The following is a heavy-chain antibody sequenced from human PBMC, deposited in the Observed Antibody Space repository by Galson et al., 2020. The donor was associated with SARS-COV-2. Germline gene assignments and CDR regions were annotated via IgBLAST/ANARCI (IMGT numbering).Heavy chain of an antibody. Sequence: SGPTLVKPTETLTLTCTFSGFSLSTNGMRVSWIRQPPGKALEWLARIDWDDDKFYSTSLKTRLTISKDTSKNQVVLTMTNMDPVDTATYYCGRVRPGNIAGAVLEYWGQGTPVTVS. D-gene: IGHD3-3*01. CDR1: GFSLSTNGMR. CDR3: GRVRPGNIAGAVLEY. CDR2: IDWDDDK. J-gene: IGHJ1*01. V-gene: IGHV2-70*04.